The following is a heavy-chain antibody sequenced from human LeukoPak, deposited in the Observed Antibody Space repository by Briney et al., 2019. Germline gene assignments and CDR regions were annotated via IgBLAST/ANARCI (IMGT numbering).Heavy chain of an antibody. CDR2: IYHSGST. CDR1: GGSISSSNW. V-gene: IGHV4-4*02. CDR3: ASGYSYGWATNWFDP. J-gene: IGHJ5*02. D-gene: IGHD5-18*01. Sequence: PSETLSLTCAVSGGSISSSNWWSWVRQPPGKGLEWIGEIYHSGSTNYNPSLKSRVTISVDKSKNQFSLKLSSVTAADTAVYYCASGYSYGWATNWFDPWGQGTLVTVSS.